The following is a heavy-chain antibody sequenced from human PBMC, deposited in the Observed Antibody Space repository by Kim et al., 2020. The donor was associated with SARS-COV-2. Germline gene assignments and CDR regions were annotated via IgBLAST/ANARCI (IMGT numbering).Heavy chain of an antibody. Sequence: GGSLRLSCAASGFTFSSYWMSWVRQAPGKGLEWVANIKQDGSEKYYVDSVKGRFTISRDNAKNSLYLQMNSLRAEDTAVYYCARVRYIVVVPAARRWFDPGGQGTLVTVSS. CDR2: IKQDGSEK. J-gene: IGHJ5*02. D-gene: IGHD2-2*01. CDR1: GFTFSSYW. V-gene: IGHV3-7*04. CDR3: ARVRYIVVVPAARRWFDP.